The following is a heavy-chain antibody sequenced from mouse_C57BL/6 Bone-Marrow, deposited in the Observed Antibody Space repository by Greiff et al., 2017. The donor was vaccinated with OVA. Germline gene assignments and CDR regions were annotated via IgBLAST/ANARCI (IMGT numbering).Heavy chain of an antibody. CDR3: ARRGYYDYDDGYYFDY. V-gene: IGHV1-22*01. CDR2: INPNNGGT. CDR1: GYTFTDYN. J-gene: IGHJ2*01. Sequence: EVQLQQSGPELVKPGASVKMSCKASGYTFTDYNMHWVKQSHGKSLEWIGYINPNNGGTSYNQKFKGKATLTVNKSSSTAYMELRSLTSEDSAVYYCARRGYYDYDDGYYFDYWGQGTTLTVSS. D-gene: IGHD2-4*01.